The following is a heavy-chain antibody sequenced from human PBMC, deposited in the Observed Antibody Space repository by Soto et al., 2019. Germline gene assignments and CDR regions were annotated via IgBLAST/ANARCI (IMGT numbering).Heavy chain of an antibody. CDR3: ARSYDFWSGYSGYYGMDV. CDR1: GFTFSSYG. CDR2: IWYDGSNK. D-gene: IGHD3-3*01. Sequence: GGSLRLSCAASGFTFSSYGMHWVRQAPGKGLEWVAVIWYDGSNKYYADSVKGRFTISRDNSKNTLYLQMNSLRAEDTAVYYCARSYDFWSGYSGYYGMDVWGQGTTVTVSS. V-gene: IGHV3-33*01. J-gene: IGHJ6*02.